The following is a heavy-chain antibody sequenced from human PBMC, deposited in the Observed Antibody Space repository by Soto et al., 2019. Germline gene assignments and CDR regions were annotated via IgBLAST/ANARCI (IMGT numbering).Heavy chain of an antibody. D-gene: IGHD3-16*01. CDR2: MQHTGNT. CDR1: GASIRSYH. Sequence: QVQLQESGPGLVKPSETLSLTCAVSGASIRSYHWSWIRQPAGKGLEWIGRMQHTGNTNYNPSLQSRVTMSVDTSKNQISLKMTSVPAADTAVYFCAKDVSSRRWFDPWGQGILVIVSS. V-gene: IGHV4-4*07. CDR3: AKDVSSRRWFDP. J-gene: IGHJ5*02.